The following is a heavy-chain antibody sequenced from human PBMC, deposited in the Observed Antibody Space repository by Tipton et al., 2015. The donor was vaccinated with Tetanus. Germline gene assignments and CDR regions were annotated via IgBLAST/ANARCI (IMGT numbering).Heavy chain of an antibody. CDR3: ARHGDGSSGYYYYFDY. D-gene: IGHD3-22*01. V-gene: IGHV3-23*01. CDR1: GFVFRSFA. CDR2: ISGSGATT. J-gene: IGHJ4*02. Sequence: SLRLSCAASGFVFRSFAMSWVRQAPGKGLEWVSSISGSGATTDYAASVKGRFTISRDSSKNTLYLQMNSLRVEDTAVYYCARHGDGSSGYYYYFDYWGQGTRVTVSS.